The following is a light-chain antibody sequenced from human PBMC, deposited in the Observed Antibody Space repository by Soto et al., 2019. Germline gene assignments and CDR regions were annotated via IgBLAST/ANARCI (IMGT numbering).Light chain of an antibody. Sequence: CVLTRSPSGSGAAGEGVTISCTGSSSNIGAGYDVHWYQQLPGTAPKLLIYGNSNRPSGVPDRFSGSKSGTSASLAITGLQAEDEADYYCQSYDSSLSVYVFGTGTKVTVL. J-gene: IGLJ1*01. CDR3: QSYDSSLSVYV. CDR1: SSNIGAGYD. CDR2: GNS. V-gene: IGLV1-40*01.